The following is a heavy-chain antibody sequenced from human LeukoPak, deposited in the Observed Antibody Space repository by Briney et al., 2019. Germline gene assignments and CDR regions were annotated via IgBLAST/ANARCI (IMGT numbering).Heavy chain of an antibody. CDR3: ARASIAVAAGLQY. V-gene: IGHV3-21*01. Sequence: GGSLRLSCAASGFTFSSYSMNWVRQAPGKGLEWVSSISSSSSYIYYADSVKGRFTISRDNAKNSMYLQMNSLRAEDTAVYYCARASIAVAAGLQYWGQGTLVTVSS. CDR2: ISSSSSYI. D-gene: IGHD6-19*01. CDR1: GFTFSSYS. J-gene: IGHJ4*02.